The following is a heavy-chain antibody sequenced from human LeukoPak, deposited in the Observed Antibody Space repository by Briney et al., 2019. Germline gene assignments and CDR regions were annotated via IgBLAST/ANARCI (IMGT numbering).Heavy chain of an antibody. CDR1: GFTFRSSS. CDR3: AREYSGDY. CDR2: ISSSGSYK. Sequence: GGSLRLSCTTSGFTFRSSSFNWVRQVPGKGLGWVASISSSGSYKYYADSVEGRFTISRDNAKDSLFLQMDSLRVEDTAVYYCAREYSGDYWGQGTLVTVSS. D-gene: IGHD1-26*01. V-gene: IGHV3-21*01. J-gene: IGHJ4*02.